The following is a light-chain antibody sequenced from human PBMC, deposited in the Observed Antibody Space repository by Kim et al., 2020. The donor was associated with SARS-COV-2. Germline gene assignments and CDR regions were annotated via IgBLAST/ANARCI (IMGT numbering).Light chain of an antibody. V-gene: IGKV3-11*01. CDR3: HQRSDWPYT. J-gene: IGKJ2*01. CDR1: ESVDTY. CDR2: DTS. Sequence: EIVLTQSPATLSLSPGERAPLSCRASESVDTYLAWFQQKPGQAPRLLIYDTSRRATLIPARFSGSGSGTDFTHTISTLEPEDFAVYYCHQRSDWPYTFGQGTKLEI.